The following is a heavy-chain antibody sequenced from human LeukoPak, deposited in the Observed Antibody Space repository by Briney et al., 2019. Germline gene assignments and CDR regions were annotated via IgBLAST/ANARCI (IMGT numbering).Heavy chain of an antibody. CDR3: ARESSQVVVAAIPGY. V-gene: IGHV1-2*02. D-gene: IGHD2-15*01. CDR2: INPNSGGT. CDR1: GYTFTGYY. J-gene: IGHJ4*02. Sequence: GASVKVSCKASGYTFTGYYMHWVRQAPGQGLEWMGWINPNSGGTNYAEKFQGRVTMTRDTSISTAYMELSSLRSDDTAVYYCARESSQVVVAAIPGYWGQGTLVTVSS.